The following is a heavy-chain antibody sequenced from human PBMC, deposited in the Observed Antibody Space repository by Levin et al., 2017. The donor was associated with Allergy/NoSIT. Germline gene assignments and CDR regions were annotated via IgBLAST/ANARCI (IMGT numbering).Heavy chain of an antibody. CDR3: ARDSDDHESSGYLDY. V-gene: IGHV3-30*04. Sequence: SCAASGFTFTNYAMHWVRQTPGKGLEWVAIMSSDGSNKYYADSVTGRLTISRDISKNTLYLQMNSLRTVDTAVYYCARDSDDHESSGYLDYWGQGTLVTVSS. J-gene: IGHJ4*02. D-gene: IGHD3-22*01. CDR1: GFTFTNYA. CDR2: MSSDGSNK.